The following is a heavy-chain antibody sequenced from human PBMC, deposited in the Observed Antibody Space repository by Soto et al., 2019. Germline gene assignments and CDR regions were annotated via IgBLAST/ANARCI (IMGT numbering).Heavy chain of an antibody. D-gene: IGHD5-12*01. Sequence: HGWSLRLSCSACGFTFSSSAMPWVRKAPGKGLEYVSAISSNGGSTYYADSVKGRFTISRDNSKNTLYLQMSSLRAEDTAVYYCVKGMGSFSRRINSGYDGRLGFWGQGTLVTVSS. CDR3: VKGMGSFSRRINSGYDGRLGF. CDR1: GFTFSSSA. CDR2: ISSNGGST. V-gene: IGHV3-64D*06. J-gene: IGHJ4*02.